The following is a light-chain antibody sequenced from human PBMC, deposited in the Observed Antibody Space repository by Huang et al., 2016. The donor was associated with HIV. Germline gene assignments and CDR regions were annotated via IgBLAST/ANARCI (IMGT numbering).Light chain of an antibody. Sequence: DIQMTQSPSSLSASVGDRVTITCRASQGITKSLVWYQQKPGKAPKLLLFATSRLERGVPSGFSGSGSGTDFTLTISSLQPEDFATYYCQQYYNTPYTFGQGTKLEIK. CDR2: ATS. CDR3: QQYYNTPYT. CDR1: QGITKS. J-gene: IGKJ2*01. V-gene: IGKV1-NL1*01.